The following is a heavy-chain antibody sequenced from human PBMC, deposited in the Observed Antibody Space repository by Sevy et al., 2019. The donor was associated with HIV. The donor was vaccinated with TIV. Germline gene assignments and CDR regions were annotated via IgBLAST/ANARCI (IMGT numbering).Heavy chain of an antibody. CDR3: ARDGVRCSSTSCFDY. CDR1: GFTFSSYW. J-gene: IGHJ4*02. V-gene: IGHV3-74*01. Sequence: GGSLRLSCAASGFTFSSYWMHWVRQAPGKGLVWVSRINSDGSSTSYADSVKGRFTISRDNAKNTLYLQMNSLRAEATAVYYCARDGVRCSSTSCFDYWGQGTLVTVSS. CDR2: INSDGSST. D-gene: IGHD2-2*01.